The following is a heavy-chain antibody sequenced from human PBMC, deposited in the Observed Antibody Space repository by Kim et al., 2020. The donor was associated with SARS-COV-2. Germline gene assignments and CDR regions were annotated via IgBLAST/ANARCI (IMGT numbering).Heavy chain of an antibody. CDR1: GFSFTTTA. D-gene: IGHD2-2*03. CDR3: AGDPQDGYGHFDF. J-gene: IGHJ4*02. V-gene: IGHV3-53*01. Sequence: GGSLRLSCAASGFSFTTTAMAWVRQLPGKGLERVSVIYKHGAIPYAESVKSRFTISRDISKNTLDLQMNTLRAEDTAVYYCAGDPQDGYGHFDFWGQGTLVTVS. CDR2: IYKHGAI.